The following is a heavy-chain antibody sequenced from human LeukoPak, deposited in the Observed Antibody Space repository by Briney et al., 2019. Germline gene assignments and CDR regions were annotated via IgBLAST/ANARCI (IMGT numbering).Heavy chain of an antibody. CDR2: IYYSGST. CDR1: GDSISSYY. Sequence: PSETLSLTCTVSGDSISSYYWSWIRQPPGKGLEWIGYIYYSGSTNYNPSLKSRVTISVDTSKNRFSLKLSSVTAADTAVYYCAREHHCSSTSCPYYYYYMDVWGKGTTVTVSS. D-gene: IGHD2-2*01. V-gene: IGHV4-59*01. CDR3: AREHHCSSTSCPYYYYYMDV. J-gene: IGHJ6*03.